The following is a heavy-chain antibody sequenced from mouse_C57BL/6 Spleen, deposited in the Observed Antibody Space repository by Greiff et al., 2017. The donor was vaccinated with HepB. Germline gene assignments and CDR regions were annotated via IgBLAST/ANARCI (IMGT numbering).Heavy chain of an antibody. CDR3: ARGLYYGSSYWYFDV. Sequence: VQLQQSGPELVKPGASVKISCKASGYTFTDYYMNWVKQSHGKSLEWIGDINPNNGGTSYNQKFKGKATLTVDKSSSTAYMELRSLTSEDSAVYYCARGLYYGSSYWYFDVWGTGTTVTVSS. V-gene: IGHV1-26*01. CDR2: INPNNGGT. J-gene: IGHJ1*03. D-gene: IGHD1-1*01. CDR1: GYTFTDYY.